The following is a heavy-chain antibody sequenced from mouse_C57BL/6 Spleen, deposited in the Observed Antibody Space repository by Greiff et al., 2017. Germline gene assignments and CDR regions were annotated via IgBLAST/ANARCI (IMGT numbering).Heavy chain of an antibody. V-gene: IGHV1-18*01. Sequence: VQLQQSGPELVKPGASVKIPCKASGYTFTDYNMDWVKQSHGKSLEWIGDINPNNGGTIYNQKFKGKATLTVDKSSSTAYMALRSLTSEDTAVYYCARWGTGTKGYYYAMDYWGQGTSVTVSS. CDR1: GYTFTDYN. J-gene: IGHJ4*01. CDR3: ARWGTGTKGYYYAMDY. CDR2: INPNNGGT. D-gene: IGHD4-1*01.